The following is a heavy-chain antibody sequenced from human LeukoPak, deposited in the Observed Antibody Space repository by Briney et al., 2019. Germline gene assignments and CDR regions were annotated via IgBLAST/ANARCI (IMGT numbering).Heavy chain of an antibody. CDR3: AKHYGDYRASFDY. CDR1: GFTFSSYA. Sequence: GGSLRLSCAASGFTFSSYAMSWVRQAPGKGLEWVSAISGSGGSTYYADSVEGRFTISRDNSKNTLYLQMNSLRAEDTAVYYCAKHYGDYRASFDYWGQGTLVTVSS. J-gene: IGHJ4*02. V-gene: IGHV3-23*01. CDR2: ISGSGGST. D-gene: IGHD4-17*01.